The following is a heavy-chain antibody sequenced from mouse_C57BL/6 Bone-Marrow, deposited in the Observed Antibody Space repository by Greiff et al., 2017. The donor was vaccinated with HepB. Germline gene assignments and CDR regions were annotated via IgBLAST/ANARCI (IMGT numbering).Heavy chain of an antibody. CDR1: GYTFTSYW. V-gene: IGHV1-72*01. CDR3: ARSRIYYGNGCYFDY. Sequence: VQLQQPGAELVKPGASVKLSCKASGYTFTSYWMHWVKQRPGRGLKWIGRIDPNSGGTKYNEKFKSKATLTVDKPSSTAYMQLSSLTSEDSAVYYCARSRIYYGNGCYFDYWGQGTTLTVSS. D-gene: IGHD2-1*01. CDR2: IDPNSGGT. J-gene: IGHJ2*01.